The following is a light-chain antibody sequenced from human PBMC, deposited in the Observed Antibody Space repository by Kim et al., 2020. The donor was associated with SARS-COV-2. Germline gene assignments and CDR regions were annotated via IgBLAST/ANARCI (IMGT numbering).Light chain of an antibody. CDR2: GAS. Sequence: EIVMTQSPATLSVSPGERATLSCRASQSVSTYLAWYQQRPGQAPRLLIYGASTRATGIPARFSGSGSGTEFTLTISSLQSEDFAVYYCQKYDNWPITFGQGTRLGIK. V-gene: IGKV3-15*01. J-gene: IGKJ5*01. CDR3: QKYDNWPIT. CDR1: QSVSTY.